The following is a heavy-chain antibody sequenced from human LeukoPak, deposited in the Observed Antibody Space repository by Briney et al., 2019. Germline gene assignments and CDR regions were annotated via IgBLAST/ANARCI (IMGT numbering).Heavy chain of an antibody. CDR1: GFTFSSYE. D-gene: IGHD3-22*01. Sequence: PGGSLRLSCAASGFTFSSYEMNWVRQAPGKGLEWVSYISSSGSTIYYADSVKGRFTISGDNAKNSLYLQMNSLRAEDTAVYYCARQHYYDSSGYSNWFDPWGQGTLVTVSS. CDR2: ISSSGSTI. V-gene: IGHV3-48*03. CDR3: ARQHYYDSSGYSNWFDP. J-gene: IGHJ5*02.